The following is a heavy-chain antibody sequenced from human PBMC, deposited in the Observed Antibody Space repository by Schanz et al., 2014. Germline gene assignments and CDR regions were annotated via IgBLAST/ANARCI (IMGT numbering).Heavy chain of an antibody. V-gene: IGHV3-30*18. J-gene: IGHJ4*02. CDR2: ISYDGSNK. Sequence: VQLVESGGGVVQPGRSLRLSCAASGFTFSSYGMHWVRQSPGKGLEWVALISYDGSNKYYAESVKGRFTISRDNAKNTFYLHMNSLRNEDTAVYFCAKDRGDGYSNGIFQYWGLGTRVTVSS. CDR3: AKDRGDGYSNGIFQY. D-gene: IGHD5-18*01. CDR1: GFTFSSYG.